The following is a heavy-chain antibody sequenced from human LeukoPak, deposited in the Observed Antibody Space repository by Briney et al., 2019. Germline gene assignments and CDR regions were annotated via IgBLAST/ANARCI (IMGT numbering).Heavy chain of an antibody. CDR3: ARALGEATDY. Sequence: GGSLRLSCAVSGFTFSSYDMSWVRQAPGKGLEWVSAISGSGGSTYYADSVKGRFTIPRDNSKNTLYLQMNSLRAEDTAVYYCARALGEATDYWGQGTLVTVSS. J-gene: IGHJ4*02. CDR1: GFTFSSYD. CDR2: ISGSGGST. D-gene: IGHD3-16*01. V-gene: IGHV3-23*01.